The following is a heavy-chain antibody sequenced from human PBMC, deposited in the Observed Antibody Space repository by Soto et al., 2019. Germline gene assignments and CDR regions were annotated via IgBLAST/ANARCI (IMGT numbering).Heavy chain of an antibody. J-gene: IGHJ4*02. V-gene: IGHV3-30*18. CDR2: ISYDGSNK. D-gene: IGHD4-17*01. CDR3: AKVLSTTVTSLDY. Sequence: PGGSLRLSCAASGFTFSSYGMHWVRQAPGKGLEWVAVISYDGSNKYYADSVKGRFTISRDNSKNTLYLQMNSLRAEDTAVYYCAKVLSTTVTSLDYWGQGALVTVSS. CDR1: GFTFSSYG.